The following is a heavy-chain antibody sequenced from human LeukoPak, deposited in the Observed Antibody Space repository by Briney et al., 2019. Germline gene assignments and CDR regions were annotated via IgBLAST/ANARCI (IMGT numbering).Heavy chain of an antibody. CDR2: IYYSGST. Sequence: ASETLSLTCTVSGGSISSYYWSWIRQPPGKGLEWIGHIYYSGSTHYNPSLKSRVTISVDASKNQFSLKLSSVTAADTAVYYCARHVGNSGSGSYLTYFDYWGQGTLVTVSS. CDR1: GGSISSYY. CDR3: ARHVGNSGSGSYLTYFDY. D-gene: IGHD3-10*01. V-gene: IGHV4-59*08. J-gene: IGHJ4*02.